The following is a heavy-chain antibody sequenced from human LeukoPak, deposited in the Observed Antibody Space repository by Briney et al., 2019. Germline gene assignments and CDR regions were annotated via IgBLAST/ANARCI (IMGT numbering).Heavy chain of an antibody. CDR1: GGSFSGYY. D-gene: IGHD2-2*01. CDR3: ARVRCSSTSCYAGHYYYYYYMDV. V-gene: IGHV4-34*01. Sequence: PSETLSLTCAVYGGSFSGYYWSWIRQPPGKGLEWIGEINHSGSTNYNPSRKSRVTISVDTSKNQFSPKLSSVTAADPAVYYCARVRCSSTSCYAGHYYYYYYMDVWGKGTTVTVSS. CDR2: INHSGST. J-gene: IGHJ6*03.